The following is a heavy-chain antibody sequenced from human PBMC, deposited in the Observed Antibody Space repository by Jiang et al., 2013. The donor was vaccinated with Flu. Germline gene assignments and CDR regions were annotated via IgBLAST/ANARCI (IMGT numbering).Heavy chain of an antibody. CDR3: ARDRYYYGSGSYLPHYYYGMDV. V-gene: IGHV6-1*01. CDR2: TYYRSKWYN. Sequence: QTLSLTCAISGDSVSSNSAAWNWIRQSPSRGLEWLGRTYYRSKWYNDYAVSVKSRITINPDTSKNQFSLQLNSVTPEDTAVYYCARDRYYYGSGSYLPHYYYGMDVWGQGTTVTVSS. J-gene: IGHJ6*02. CDR1: GDSVSSNSAA. D-gene: IGHD3-10*01.